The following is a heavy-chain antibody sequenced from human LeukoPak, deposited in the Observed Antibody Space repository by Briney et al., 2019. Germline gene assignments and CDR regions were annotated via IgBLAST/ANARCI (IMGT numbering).Heavy chain of an antibody. CDR2: INAGNGNT. CDR1: GYTFTSYA. D-gene: IGHD3-10*01. J-gene: IGHJ3*02. CDR3: AREALEITIVPADAFDI. Sequence: ASVKVSCKASGYTFTSYAMHWVRQAPGQRLEWMGWINAGNGNTKYSQKFQGRVTITRDTSASTAYMELSSLRSEDTAVYYCAREALEITIVPADAFDIWGQGTMVTVSS. V-gene: IGHV1-3*01.